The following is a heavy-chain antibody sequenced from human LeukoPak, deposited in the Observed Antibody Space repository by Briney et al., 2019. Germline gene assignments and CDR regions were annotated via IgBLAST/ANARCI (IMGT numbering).Heavy chain of an antibody. CDR2: INHSRST. J-gene: IGHJ4*02. V-gene: IGHV4-34*01. CDR3: ARLSRDSSGYHY. CDR1: GGSFSGYY. D-gene: IGHD3-22*01. Sequence: KPSETLSLTCAVYGGSFSGYYWSWIRQPPGKGLEWIGEINHSRSTNYNPSLKSRVTISVDTSKNQFSLKLSSVTAADTAVYYCARLSRDSSGYHYWGQGTLVTVSS.